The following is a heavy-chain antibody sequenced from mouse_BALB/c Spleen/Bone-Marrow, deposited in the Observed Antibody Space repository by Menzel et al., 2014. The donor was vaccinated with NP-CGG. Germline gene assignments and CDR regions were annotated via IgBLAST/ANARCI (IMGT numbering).Heavy chain of an antibody. J-gene: IGHJ3*01. CDR3: AVYDYEGFAY. D-gene: IGHD2-4*01. Sequence: EVQFQESGAELVKPGASVKLSCTASGFNIKDTYMHWVKQRPEQGLEWIGRIDPANGNTKYDPKFQGKATITADTSSNTAYLQLSSLTSEDTAVYYCAVYDYEGFAYWGQGTLVTVSA. V-gene: IGHV14-3*02. CDR1: GFNIKDTY. CDR2: IDPANGNT.